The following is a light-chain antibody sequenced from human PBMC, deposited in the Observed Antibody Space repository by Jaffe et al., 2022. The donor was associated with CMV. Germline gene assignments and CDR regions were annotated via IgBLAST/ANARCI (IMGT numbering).Light chain of an antibody. CDR2: DVS. Sequence: QSALTQPASVSGSPGQSITISCTGTSSDIATYNYVSWYQQHPAKAPKLMIYDVSNRPSGVSNRFSGSKSGNTASLTISGLQAEDEADYYCSSYTTTTTVVFGGGTKVTVL. J-gene: IGLJ2*01. V-gene: IGLV2-14*03. CDR3: SSYTTTTTVV. CDR1: SSDIATYNY.